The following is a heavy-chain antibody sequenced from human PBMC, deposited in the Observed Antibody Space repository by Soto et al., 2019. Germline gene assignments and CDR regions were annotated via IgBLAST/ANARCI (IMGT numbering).Heavy chain of an antibody. J-gene: IGHJ6*02. V-gene: IGHV1-3*01. CDR1: GYTFTSYA. D-gene: IGHD3-3*01. CDR3: ARDMQVDYDFWSGYRNYYYYYGMDV. Sequence: QVPLVQSGAEVKKPGASVKVSCKASGYTFTSYAMHWVRQAPGQRLEWMGWINAGNGNTKYSQKFQGRVTITRDTSASTAYMELSSLRSEDTAVYYCARDMQVDYDFWSGYRNYYYYYGMDVWGQGTTVTVSS. CDR2: INAGNGNT.